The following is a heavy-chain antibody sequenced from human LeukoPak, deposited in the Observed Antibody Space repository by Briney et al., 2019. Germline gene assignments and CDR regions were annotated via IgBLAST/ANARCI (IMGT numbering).Heavy chain of an antibody. CDR2: MYTGGGR. J-gene: IGHJ4*02. Sequence: GGSLRLSCAASGFSVSNYYMSWVRQPPGKGLEWVSVMYTGGGRYYGDSVKGRFTISRDNSKNTVFLQMNSLRVEDTALYYCTRGQSYCGANCYSDWGQGTLVTVSS. CDR1: GFSVSNYY. CDR3: TRGQSYCGANCYSD. D-gene: IGHD2-21*02. V-gene: IGHV3-66*01.